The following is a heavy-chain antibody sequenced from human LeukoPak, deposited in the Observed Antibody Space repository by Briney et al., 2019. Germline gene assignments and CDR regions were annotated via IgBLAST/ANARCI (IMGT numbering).Heavy chain of an antibody. Sequence: GGSLRLSCAASGFTVSSYSMHWVRQAPGKGLDWVSSISSNSIYIYYATLVEGRFTISRDNAKNSLYLQVSTLRAEHTAVYYCATTLLFDHGGNSVHYFALWGGGTLVTVSS. J-gene: IGHJ2*01. CDR3: ATTLLFDHGGNSVHYFAL. V-gene: IGHV3-21*06. D-gene: IGHD4-23*01. CDR1: GFTVSSYS. CDR2: ISSNSIYI.